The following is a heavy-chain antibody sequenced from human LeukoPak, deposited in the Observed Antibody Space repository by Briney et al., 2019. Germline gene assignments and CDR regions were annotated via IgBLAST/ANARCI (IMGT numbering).Heavy chain of an antibody. J-gene: IGHJ4*02. V-gene: IGHV4-61*02. CDR3: ARVVEMATTAVFDY. CDR2: IYTRGST. Sequence: PSQTLSLTCTVSGGSISSGSYYWSWIRQPAGKGLEWIGRIYTRGSTNYNPSLKSRVTISVDTSKNQFSLKLSSVTAADTAVYYCARVVEMATTAVFDYWGQGTLVTVSS. CDR1: GGSISSGSYY. D-gene: IGHD5-24*01.